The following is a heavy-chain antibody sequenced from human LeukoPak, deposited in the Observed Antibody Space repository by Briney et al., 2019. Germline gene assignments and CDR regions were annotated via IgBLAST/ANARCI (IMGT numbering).Heavy chain of an antibody. J-gene: IGHJ6*02. Sequence: PSETLSLTCAVSGGSISSGGYSWSWIRQPPGKGLEWIGYIYHSGSTYYNPSLKSRATISVDRSKNQFSLQLSSVTAADTAVYYCARVRVDYYYTMGVWGQGTTVTVSS. CDR3: ARVRVDYYYTMGV. D-gene: IGHD2-2*01. CDR1: GGSISSGGYS. V-gene: IGHV4-30-2*01. CDR2: IYHSGST.